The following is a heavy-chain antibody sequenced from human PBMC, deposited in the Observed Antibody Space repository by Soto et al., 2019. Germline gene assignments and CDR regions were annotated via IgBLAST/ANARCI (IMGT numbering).Heavy chain of an antibody. CDR3: ARVFQQQWELLRRDVFDI. J-gene: IGHJ3*02. D-gene: IGHD1-26*01. CDR2: ISTYNGNT. V-gene: IGHV1-18*01. CDR1: GYTFTNYG. Sequence: QVQLVQSGAEVKKPGASVKVSCKASGYTFTNYGISWVRQAPGRGLEWMGWISTYNGNTNYAKKFQARVTMTTDTSTSTAYMELRSLRSDDTAMYYCARVFQQQWELLRRDVFDIWGQGTMVTVSS.